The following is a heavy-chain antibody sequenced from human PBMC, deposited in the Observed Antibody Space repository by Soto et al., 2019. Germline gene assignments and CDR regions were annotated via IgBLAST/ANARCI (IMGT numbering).Heavy chain of an antibody. Sequence: SETLSLTCAVYGGSFSGYYWSWIRQPPGKGLEWIGEINHSGSTNYNPSLKSQVTISVDTSKNQFSLKLGSVTAADTAVYYCARVPFWGSQIRYFDWFPLFDYWGQGTLVTVSS. CDR3: ARVPFWGSQIRYFDWFPLFDY. CDR2: INHSGST. D-gene: IGHD3-9*01. J-gene: IGHJ4*02. CDR1: GGSFSGYY. V-gene: IGHV4-34*01.